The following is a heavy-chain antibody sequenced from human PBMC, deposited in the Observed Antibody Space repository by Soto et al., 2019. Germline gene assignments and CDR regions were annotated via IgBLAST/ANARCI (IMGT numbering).Heavy chain of an antibody. J-gene: IGHJ3*02. D-gene: IGHD2-21*02. CDR1: GYSFTSYW. CDR3: ASHTTYCGGDCYREAFDI. Sequence: ESLKISCKGSGYSFTSYWIGWVRQMPGKGLEWMGIIYPGDSDTRYSPSFQGQVTISADKSISTAYLQWSSLKASDTAMYYCASHTTYCGGDCYREAFDIWGQGTMVTVSS. V-gene: IGHV5-51*01. CDR2: IYPGDSDT.